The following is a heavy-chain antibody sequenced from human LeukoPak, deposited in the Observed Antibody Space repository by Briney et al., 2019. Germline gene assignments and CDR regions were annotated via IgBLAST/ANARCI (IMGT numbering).Heavy chain of an antibody. J-gene: IGHJ3*02. V-gene: IGHV3-30-3*01. CDR2: ISYDGDKI. CDR3: ARDLGTITRIVVVIAGAFDI. CDR1: GLTFSSSA. Sequence: PGGSLRLSCAASGLTFSSSAMHWVRQAPGKGLEWLAVISYDGDKITYADSVKGRFTISRDNPKNTLYLQMNSLRTEDTAVYFCARDLGTITRIVVVIAGAFDIWGQGTMVSVSS. D-gene: IGHD3-22*01.